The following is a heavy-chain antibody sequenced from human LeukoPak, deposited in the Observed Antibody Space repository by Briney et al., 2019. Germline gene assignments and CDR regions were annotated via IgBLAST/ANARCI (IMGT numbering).Heavy chain of an antibody. CDR3: ARAGPPRLWFGELLV. V-gene: IGHV3-30*04. J-gene: IGHJ4*02. Sequence: GGSLRLFCAASGFTISSYTMHWVRQAPGKGLEWVAVISYDGSNKHYADSVKGRFTICRDNTNNTLYLQMHSLRVEDTAVYYCARAGPPRLWFGELLVWGQGTLVSVSS. CDR1: GFTISSYT. D-gene: IGHD3-10*01. CDR2: ISYDGSNK.